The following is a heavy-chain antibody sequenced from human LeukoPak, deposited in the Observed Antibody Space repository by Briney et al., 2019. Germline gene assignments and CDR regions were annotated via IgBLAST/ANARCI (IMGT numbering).Heavy chain of an antibody. CDR1: GFTFDDYG. J-gene: IGHJ4*02. CDR3: ARARVSVYYGSGSYPYYFDY. CDR2: INWNGGST. Sequence: PGGSLRLSCAASGFTFDDYGMSWVRQAPGKGLEWVSGINWNGGSTGYADSVKGRFTISRDNAKNSLYLQMNSLRAEDTALYYCARARVSVYYGSGSYPYYFDYWGQGTLVTVSS. D-gene: IGHD3-10*01. V-gene: IGHV3-20*04.